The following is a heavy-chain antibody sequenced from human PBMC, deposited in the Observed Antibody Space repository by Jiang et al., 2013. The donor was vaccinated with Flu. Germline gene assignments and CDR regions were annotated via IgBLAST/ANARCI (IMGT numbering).Heavy chain of an antibody. CDR1: GGIFSINA. CDR2: IIPILNQV. Sequence: GAEVKKPGSSVRVSYKASGGIFSINAISWVRQAPGQGLEWMGRIIPILNQVNYAQRFLGRVTMTADTSTSTAYMDLNSLTSADTALYYCARSRDRDAFDIWGPGTMVTVSS. D-gene: IGHD2-15*01. V-gene: IGHV1-69*04. CDR3: ARSRDRDAFDI. J-gene: IGHJ3*02.